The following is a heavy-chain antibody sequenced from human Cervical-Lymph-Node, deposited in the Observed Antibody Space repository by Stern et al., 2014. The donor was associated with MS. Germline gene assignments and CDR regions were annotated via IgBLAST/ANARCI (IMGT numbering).Heavy chain of an antibody. D-gene: IGHD2-2*01. CDR1: GFTFISYG. CDR3: ARNIIVQVPATFYYYGMDV. J-gene: IGHJ6*02. V-gene: IGHV1-18*01. Sequence: QVQLVQSGAEVKKPGASVKVSCKASGFTFISYGISWVRQAPGQGLEWMGWGSAYNGNTNYAQKLQGRVTMTTDTSTSTAYMELRSLRSDDTAVYYCARNIIVQVPATFYYYGMDVWGQGTTVTVSS. CDR2: GSAYNGNT.